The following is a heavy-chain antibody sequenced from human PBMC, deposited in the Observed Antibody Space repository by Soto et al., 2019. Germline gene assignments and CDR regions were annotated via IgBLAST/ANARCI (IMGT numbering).Heavy chain of an antibody. CDR1: GFTFSSYG. J-gene: IGHJ4*02. V-gene: IGHV3-30*18. Sequence: QVQLVESGGGVVQPGRSLRLSCAASGFTFSSYGMHWVRQAPGKGLEWVAVISYDGSNKYYADSVKGRFTISRDNSKNTLYLQMNSLRAEDMAVYYCAKDPRGYSGYDYGGGYYWGQGTLVTVSS. CDR2: ISYDGSNK. CDR3: AKDPRGYSGYDYGGGYY. D-gene: IGHD5-12*01.